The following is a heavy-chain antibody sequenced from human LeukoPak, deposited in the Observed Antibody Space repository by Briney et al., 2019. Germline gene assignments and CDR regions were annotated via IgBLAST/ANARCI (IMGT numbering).Heavy chain of an antibody. Sequence: PSETLSLTCTVSGDSISSNYWGWIRQPPGKGLEWIGSIYYSGSTYYNPSLKSRVTISVDTSKNQFSLKLSSVTAADTAVYYCARHGATTTRYYYYYYYMDVWGKGTTVTVSS. CDR1: GDSISSNY. J-gene: IGHJ6*03. CDR2: IYYSGST. CDR3: ARHGATTTRYYYYYYYMDV. V-gene: IGHV4-39*01. D-gene: IGHD5-12*01.